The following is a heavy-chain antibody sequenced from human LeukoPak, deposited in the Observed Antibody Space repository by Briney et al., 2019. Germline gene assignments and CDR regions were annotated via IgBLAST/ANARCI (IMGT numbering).Heavy chain of an antibody. CDR3: ARGVMGIAATGNNFDY. V-gene: IGHV3-23*01. D-gene: IGHD6-13*01. CDR2: IFPSGGEI. J-gene: IGHJ4*02. CDR1: GFTFSTFA. Sequence: GGSLRLSCAASGFTFSTFAMIWVRQPPGKGLEWVSSIFPSGGEIHYADSVRGRFTISRDNSKSTLSLQMNSLRAEDTAVYYCARGVMGIAATGNNFDYWGQGTLVTVSS.